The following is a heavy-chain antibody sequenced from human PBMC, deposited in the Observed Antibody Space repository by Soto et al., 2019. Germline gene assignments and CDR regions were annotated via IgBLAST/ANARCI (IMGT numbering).Heavy chain of an antibody. J-gene: IGHJ4*02. CDR3: ARAGSSVALFDY. D-gene: IGHD2-2*01. V-gene: IGHV4-31*03. Sequence: SEALSLPCTVSGASISSGGYYWSWVLQHPGKGLEWIGYIYYSGSTYYNPSLKSRVTISVDTSKNQFSLKLSSVTAADTAVYYCARAGSSVALFDYWGQGTLVTVSS. CDR1: GASISSGGYY. CDR2: IYYSGST.